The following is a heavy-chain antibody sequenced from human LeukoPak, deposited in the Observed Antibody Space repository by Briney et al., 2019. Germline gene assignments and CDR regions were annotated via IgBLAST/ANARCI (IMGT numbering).Heavy chain of an antibody. CDR2: IYYSGSI. V-gene: IGHV4-59*08. CDR3: ASLGAPRDV. D-gene: IGHD3-16*01. J-gene: IGHJ6*04. CDR1: GGSISSYY. Sequence: SETLSLTCTVSGGSISSYYWSWIRQPPGRGVEWIGYIYYSGSINYNPSLKSRVTISVDTSKNQFSLKLSSVTAADTAVYYCASLGAPRDVWGKGTTVTVSS.